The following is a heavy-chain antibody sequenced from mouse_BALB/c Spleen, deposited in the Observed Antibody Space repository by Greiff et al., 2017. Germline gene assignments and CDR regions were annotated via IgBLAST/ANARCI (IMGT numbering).Heavy chain of an antibody. Sequence: QVQLKESGAELVRPGTSVKVSCKASGYAFTNYLIEWVKQRPGQGLEWIGVINPGSGGTNYNEKFKGKATLTADKSSSTAYMQLSSLTSDDSAVYFCARDGSFAYWGQGTLVTVSA. V-gene: IGHV1-54*01. D-gene: IGHD2-3*01. CDR1: GYAFTNYL. J-gene: IGHJ3*01. CDR3: ARDGSFAY. CDR2: INPGSGGT.